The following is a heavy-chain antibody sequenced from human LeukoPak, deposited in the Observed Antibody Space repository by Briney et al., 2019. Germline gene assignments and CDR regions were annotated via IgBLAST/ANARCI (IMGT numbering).Heavy chain of an antibody. CDR2: IYHSGST. V-gene: IGHV4-38-2*01. CDR3: ASYPQWFPPDY. Sequence: ASETLSLTCAVSGYSISSAYYWGWIRQPPGNGLEWIGSIYHSGSTYYNPSLKSRITISIDTSKNQFSLKLSSLTAEDTAVYYCASYPQWFPPDYWGQGTLVTVSS. D-gene: IGHD3-22*01. J-gene: IGHJ4*02. CDR1: GYSISSAYY.